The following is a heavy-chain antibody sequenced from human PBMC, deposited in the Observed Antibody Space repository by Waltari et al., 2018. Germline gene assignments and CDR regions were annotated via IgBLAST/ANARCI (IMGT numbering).Heavy chain of an antibody. CDR1: GFTFSSYS. J-gene: IGHJ4*02. D-gene: IGHD3-22*01. CDR2: ISSSSSTI. V-gene: IGHV3-48*01. Sequence: EVQLVESGGGLVQPGGSLRLSCAASGFTFSSYSMTWVRRAPGKGLEWVSYISSSSSTIYYADSVKGRFTISRDNAKNSLYLQMNSLRAEDTAVYYCARVYYDSSGYAYFDYWGQGTLVTVSS. CDR3: ARVYYDSSGYAYFDY.